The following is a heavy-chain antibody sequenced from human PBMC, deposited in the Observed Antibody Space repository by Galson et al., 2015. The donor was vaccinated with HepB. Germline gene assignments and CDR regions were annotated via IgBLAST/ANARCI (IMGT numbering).Heavy chain of an antibody. Sequence: SLRLSCAASGFTFSDYYMSWIRQAPGKGLEWVSYISSSSSYTNYADSVKGRFTISRDNAKNSLYLQMNSLSAEDTAVYYCARDHGVVVPAATPFDYWGQGTLVTVSS. CDR3: ARDHGVVVPAATPFDY. CDR2: ISSSSSYT. D-gene: IGHD2-2*01. J-gene: IGHJ4*02. V-gene: IGHV3-11*06. CDR1: GFTFSDYY.